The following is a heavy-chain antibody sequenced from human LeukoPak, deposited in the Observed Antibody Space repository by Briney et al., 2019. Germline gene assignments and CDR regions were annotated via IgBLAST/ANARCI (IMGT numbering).Heavy chain of an antibody. CDR2: IYYSGST. D-gene: IGHD6-13*01. J-gene: IGHJ5*02. V-gene: IGHV4-31*03. Sequence: SETLSLTCTVSGGSISSGGYYWSWIRQHPGKGLEWIGYIYYSGSTYYNPSLKSRVTISVDTSKNQFSLKLSSVTAADTAVYYCARGYRSIAAAGTGNWFDPWGQGTLVTVTS. CDR3: ARGYRSIAAAGTGNWFDP. CDR1: GGSISSGGYY.